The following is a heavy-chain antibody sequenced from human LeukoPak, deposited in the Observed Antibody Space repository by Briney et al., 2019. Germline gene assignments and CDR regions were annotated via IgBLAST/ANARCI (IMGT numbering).Heavy chain of an antibody. CDR1: GGSISSSSYY. J-gene: IGHJ4*02. D-gene: IGHD3-16*02. V-gene: IGHV4-39*07. Sequence: SETLSLTCTVSGGSISSSSYYWGWIRQPPGKGLEWIGSIYYSGSTYYNPSLKSRVTISVDTSKNQFSLKLSSVTAADTVVYYCASRRLRLGELSFIVWGQGTLVTVSS. CDR3: ASRRLRLGELSFIV. CDR2: IYYSGST.